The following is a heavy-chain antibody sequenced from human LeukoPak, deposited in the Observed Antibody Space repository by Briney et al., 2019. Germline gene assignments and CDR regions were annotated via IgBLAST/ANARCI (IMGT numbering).Heavy chain of an antibody. Sequence: SVKVSCKASGGTFSSYTISWVRRAPGQGLEWMGRIIPILGIANYAQKFQGRVTITADKSTSTAYVELSSLRSEDTAVYYCARDPGWFDPWGQGTLVTVSS. CDR1: GGTFSSYT. CDR2: IIPILGIA. J-gene: IGHJ5*02. CDR3: ARDPGWFDP. V-gene: IGHV1-69*04.